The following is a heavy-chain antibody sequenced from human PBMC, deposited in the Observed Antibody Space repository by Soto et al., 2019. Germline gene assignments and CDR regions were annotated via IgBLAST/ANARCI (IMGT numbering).Heavy chain of an antibody. CDR3: TRVWFGEFPYYYYGMDV. V-gene: IGHV3-49*03. D-gene: IGHD3-10*01. CDR2: IRSKAYGGTT. J-gene: IGHJ6*02. CDR1: GFTFGDYA. Sequence: PGGSLRLSCTASGFTFGDYAMSWFRQAPGKGLEWVGFIRSKAYGGTTEYAASVKGRFTISRDDSKSIAYLQMNSLKTEDTAVYYCTRVWFGEFPYYYYGMDVWGQGTTVTVSS.